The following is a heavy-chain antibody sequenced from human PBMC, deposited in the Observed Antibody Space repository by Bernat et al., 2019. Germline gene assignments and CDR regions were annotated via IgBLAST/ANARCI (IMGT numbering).Heavy chain of an antibody. V-gene: IGHV3-13*04. CDR3: ARDLMVRGVISTFDYYYGMDV. J-gene: IGHJ6*02. CDR1: GFTFSSYD. CDR2: IGTAGDT. Sequence: EVQLVESGGGLVQPGGSLRLYCAASGFTFSSYDMHWVRQATGKGLEWVSAIGTAGDTYYPGSVKGRFTISRENAKNSLYLQMNSLRAGDTAVYYCARDLMVRGVISTFDYYYGMDVWGQGTTVTVSS. D-gene: IGHD3-10*01.